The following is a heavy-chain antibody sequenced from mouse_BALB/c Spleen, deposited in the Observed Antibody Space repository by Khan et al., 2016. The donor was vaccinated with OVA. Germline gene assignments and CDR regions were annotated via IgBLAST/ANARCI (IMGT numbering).Heavy chain of an antibody. Sequence: EVELVESGPGLVKPSQSLSLTCTVTGYSITSDYAWNWIRQFPGNKLEWMGYISYSGRTSYNPSLKSRISITRDTSKNQFFLQLNSVTTEETATDYCARSVAITTVVATDFDYWGQGTTLTVSA. J-gene: IGHJ2*01. D-gene: IGHD1-1*01. CDR3: ARSVAITTVVATDFDY. V-gene: IGHV3-2*02. CDR1: GYSITSDYA. CDR2: ISYSGRT.